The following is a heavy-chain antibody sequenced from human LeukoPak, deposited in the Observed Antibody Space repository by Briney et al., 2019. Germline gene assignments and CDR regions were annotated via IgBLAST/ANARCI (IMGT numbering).Heavy chain of an antibody. J-gene: IGHJ6*03. CDR1: GGSISSGGYS. CDR2: IFYSGST. D-gene: IGHD3-10*01. V-gene: IGHV4-30-4*07. Sequence: PSQTLSLTCAVSGGSISSGGYSWSWIRQPPGKGLEWIGYIFYSGSTYYNPSLKSRVTISVDTSKNQFSLKLSSVTAADTAVYYCARPMVRGVIPYYMYVWGKGTTVTVSS. CDR3: ARPMVRGVIPYYMYV.